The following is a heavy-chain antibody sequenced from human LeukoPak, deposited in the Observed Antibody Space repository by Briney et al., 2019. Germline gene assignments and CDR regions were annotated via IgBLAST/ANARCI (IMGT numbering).Heavy chain of an antibody. CDR2: IYTSGST. CDR1: GGSISSYY. D-gene: IGHD3-10*01. CDR3: ARDYGSGSYYRDYYYMDV. J-gene: IGHJ6*03. Sequence: PSETLSLTCTVSGGSISSYYWSWIRQPAGKGLDWIGRIYTSGSTNYNPSLKSRVTMSVDTSKNQFSLKLSSVTAADTAVYYCARDYGSGSYYRDYYYMDVWGKGTTVTVSS. V-gene: IGHV4-4*07.